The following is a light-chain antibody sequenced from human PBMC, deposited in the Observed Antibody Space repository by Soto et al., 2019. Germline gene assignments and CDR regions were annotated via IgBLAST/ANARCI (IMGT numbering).Light chain of an antibody. Sequence: QSVLTQPASVSGSPGQSNTISCTGTSSDVGSYNYVSWYQQHPGRAPQLIIYDVSYRPSGVSNRFSGSKSGNTASLTISGLQAEDEADYYCSSCTSSSTIFGGGTKLTVL. CDR1: SSDVGSYNY. V-gene: IGLV2-14*01. J-gene: IGLJ2*01. CDR3: SSCTSSSTI. CDR2: DVS.